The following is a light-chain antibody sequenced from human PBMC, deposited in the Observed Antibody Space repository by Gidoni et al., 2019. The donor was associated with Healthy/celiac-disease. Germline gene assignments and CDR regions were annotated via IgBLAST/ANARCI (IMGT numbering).Light chain of an antibody. Sequence: EIQMTPSPSSLSASVGDRVTITCQASQDISNYLNWYQQKPGKAPKLLIYDASNLETGVPSRFSGSGSGTDFTFTISSLQPEDIATYYCQQYDNHPITFGQGTRLEIK. V-gene: IGKV1-33*01. CDR3: QQYDNHPIT. CDR2: DAS. CDR1: QDISNY. J-gene: IGKJ5*01.